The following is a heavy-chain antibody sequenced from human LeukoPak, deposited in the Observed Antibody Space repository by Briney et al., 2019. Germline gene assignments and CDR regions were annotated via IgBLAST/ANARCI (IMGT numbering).Heavy chain of an antibody. Sequence: SETLSLTCTVSGGSVSSYCWSWIRQPPGKGLEWLGYFYYTGSTNYNPSLKSRVTISVDTSRNQFSLKLSSVTAADTAVYYCARRGYSSGWYYFDYWGQGTLVTVSS. CDR1: GGSVSSYC. D-gene: IGHD6-13*01. CDR3: ARRGYSSGWYYFDY. J-gene: IGHJ4*02. V-gene: IGHV4-59*08. CDR2: FYYTGST.